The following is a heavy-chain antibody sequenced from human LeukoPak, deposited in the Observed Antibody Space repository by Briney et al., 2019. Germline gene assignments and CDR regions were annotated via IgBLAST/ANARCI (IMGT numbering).Heavy chain of an antibody. CDR2: IIPIFGIP. J-gene: IGHJ6*03. CDR1: GGTFRTFA. V-gene: IGHV1-69*13. CDR3: GLSGNSYYYYMDV. Sequence: GASMKVSCKASGGTFRTFAISWVRQAPGQGLEWMGGIIPIFGIPDSAQKFQGRLTITADESTTTAYMELSSLRSDDTAIYYCGLSGNSYYYYMDVWGKGTTVTVSS. D-gene: IGHD6-25*01.